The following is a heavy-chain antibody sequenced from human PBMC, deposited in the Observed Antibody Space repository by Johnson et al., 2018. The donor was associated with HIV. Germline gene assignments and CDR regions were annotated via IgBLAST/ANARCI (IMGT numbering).Heavy chain of an antibody. V-gene: IGHV3-30-3*02. CDR1: AFTFSSYA. Sequence: VQLVESGGGVVQPGGSLRLSCAASAFTFSSYAMHWVRQTPGQGLEWVAVMSYAGSNNYYAVSVQRRFTISRANAKTTLYLQMNSLRAEDTAVYYRAKDWDVVVTADDAFDIWGQGTMVTVSS. CDR2: MSYAGSNN. J-gene: IGHJ3*02. D-gene: IGHD2-21*02. CDR3: AKDWDVVVTADDAFDI.